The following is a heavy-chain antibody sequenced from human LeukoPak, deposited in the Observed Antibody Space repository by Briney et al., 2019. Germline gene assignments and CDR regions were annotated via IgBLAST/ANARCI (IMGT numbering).Heavy chain of an antibody. CDR1: GFSVSGNY. CDR2: VYSGGVA. CDR3: ARESPGDSNGLDV. Sequence: GGSLRLSCAASGFSVSGNYMNWVCQPPGKGLDRVSIVYSGGVAYYADSVKGRFTISRDYSKNTVSLQMNSLRAEDTAIYYCARESPGDSNGLDVWGQGTTVTVSS. V-gene: IGHV3-66*01. J-gene: IGHJ6*02. D-gene: IGHD7-27*01.